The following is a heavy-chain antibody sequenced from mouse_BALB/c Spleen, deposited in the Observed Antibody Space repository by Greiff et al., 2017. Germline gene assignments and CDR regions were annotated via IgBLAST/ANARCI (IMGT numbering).Heavy chain of an antibody. CDR3: ARDRLGAMDD. CDR2: IWAGGST. J-gene: IGHJ4*01. V-gene: IGHV2-9*02. CDR1: GFSLTSYG. Sequence: QVQLKQSGPGLVAPSQSLSITCTVSGFSLTSYGVHWVRQPPGKGLEWLGVIWAGGSTNSNSALMSRLSISKDNSKSQVFLKMNSLQTEDTAMYYCARDRLGAMDDWGQGTSVTVSA.